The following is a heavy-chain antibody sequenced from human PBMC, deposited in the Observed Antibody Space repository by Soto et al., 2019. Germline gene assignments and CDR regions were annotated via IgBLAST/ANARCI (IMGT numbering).Heavy chain of an antibody. V-gene: IGHV4-59*01. CDR2: THYGGRN. Sequence: QVQLQESGPGLVKSSETLSLTCNVSGDSIRSYWWSWLRQPPGKGLEWIGYTHYGGRNSYSPSLKSRLTMSVDASKNQFSLRLKSGTAADTAVYYWARFFGDYGFYDLWVQGTLVTVSP. CDR3: ARFFGDYGFYDL. D-gene: IGHD4-17*01. J-gene: IGHJ5*02. CDR1: GDSIRSYW.